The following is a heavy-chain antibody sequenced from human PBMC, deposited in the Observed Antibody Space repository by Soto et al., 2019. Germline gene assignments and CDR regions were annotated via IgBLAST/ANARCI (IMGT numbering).Heavy chain of an antibody. Sequence: EVQLVESGGGLVQPGGSLRLSCAASGFTFSSYSMNWVRQAPGKGLEWVSDISSSSSTIYYADSVKGRFTISRDNAKNSLYLQMNSLRAEDTAVYYCARIAVAGHYWYFDLWGRGTLVTVS. D-gene: IGHD6-19*01. CDR1: GFTFSSYS. CDR3: ARIAVAGHYWYFDL. J-gene: IGHJ2*01. V-gene: IGHV3-48*01. CDR2: ISSSSSTI.